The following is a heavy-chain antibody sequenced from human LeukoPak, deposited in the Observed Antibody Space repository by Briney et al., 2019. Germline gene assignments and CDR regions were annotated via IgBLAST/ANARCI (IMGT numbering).Heavy chain of an antibody. Sequence: GGSLRLSCAASGFTFSSSDMHWVRQTPGKGLEWVSAIGTIADTYYPDSVKGRFTISRENAKNSLYLQMNSLRAEDTAVYYCARDIGLRYFDLWGRGTLVTVSS. CDR3: ARDIGLRYFDL. CDR2: IGTIADT. V-gene: IGHV3-13*01. D-gene: IGHD2-15*01. J-gene: IGHJ2*01. CDR1: GFTFSSSD.